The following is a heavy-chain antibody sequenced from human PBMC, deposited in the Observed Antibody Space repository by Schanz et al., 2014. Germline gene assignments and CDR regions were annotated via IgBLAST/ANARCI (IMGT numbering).Heavy chain of an antibody. D-gene: IGHD2-15*01. V-gene: IGHV3-23*04. CDR3: AKDIGGAVAAPVYDS. Sequence: DVQLVEFGGGLAQPGGSLRLSCVASGFMFTKYAMNWVRQAPGKGLEWVSGISGTGTKTYYADSVKSRFTISRDNSKNTVFLQMSSLRADDTALYYCAKDIGGAVAAPVYDSWGQGTLVTVSS. J-gene: IGHJ4*02. CDR1: GFMFTKYA. CDR2: ISGTGTKT.